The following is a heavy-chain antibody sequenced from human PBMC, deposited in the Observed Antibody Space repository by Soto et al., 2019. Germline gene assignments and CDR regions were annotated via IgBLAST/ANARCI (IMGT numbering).Heavy chain of an antibody. Sequence: QVQLQESGPGLVKPSETLSLTCTVSGGSISSYYWSWIRQPPGKGLEWIGYIYYSGSTNYNPSLXSXVXIXVDTSKNQFSLKLSSVTAADTAVYYCARGWGGAFDIWGQGTMVTVSS. J-gene: IGHJ3*02. D-gene: IGHD3-10*01. CDR2: IYYSGST. CDR3: ARGWGGAFDI. CDR1: GGSISSYY. V-gene: IGHV4-59*01.